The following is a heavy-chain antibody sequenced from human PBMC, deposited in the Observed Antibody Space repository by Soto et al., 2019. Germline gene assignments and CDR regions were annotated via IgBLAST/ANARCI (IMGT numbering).Heavy chain of an antibody. CDR2: ISPYNGNI. V-gene: IGHV1-18*04. CDR1: GYTFSNYG. D-gene: IGHD1-26*01. Sequence: QVQLVQSGAEVKEPGASVKVSCKASGYTFSNYGISWVRQAPGQGLEWMGWISPYNGNIKYAQNFQGRVTMTTDTATSTAEMELRSLRSDDTAVYYCAKEEHAQTPDYRGKGTQIPVSS. CDR3: AKEEHAQTPDY. J-gene: IGHJ4*02.